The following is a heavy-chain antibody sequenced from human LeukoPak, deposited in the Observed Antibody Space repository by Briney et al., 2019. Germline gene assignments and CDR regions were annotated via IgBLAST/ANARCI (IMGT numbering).Heavy chain of an antibody. CDR1: GFTFSSYA. Sequence: PGGSLRLSCAASGFTFSSYAMSWVRQAPGKGLEWVSAISGSGGSTYYADSVKGRFTISRDNSKNTLYLQMNSLRAEDTAVYYCEKHHYDSGGPHLYYYYGMDVWGQGTSVTVSS. D-gene: IGHD3-22*01. V-gene: IGHV3-23*01. CDR2: ISGSGGST. J-gene: IGHJ6*02. CDR3: EKHHYDSGGPHLYYYYGMDV.